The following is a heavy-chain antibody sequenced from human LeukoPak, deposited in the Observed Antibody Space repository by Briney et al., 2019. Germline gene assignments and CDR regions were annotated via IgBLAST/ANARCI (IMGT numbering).Heavy chain of an antibody. V-gene: IGHV1-18*01. D-gene: IGHD3-9*01. CDR1: GYTFTSYG. CDR2: ISAYNGKT. J-gene: IGHJ6*03. Sequence: ASVKVSCKASGYTFTSYGISWVRQAPGHGLEWKGWISAYNGKTNYAQKLQGRVTMTTDTSTSTAYMELRSLRSDDTAVYYCARAVYDILTFTYYYYYMDVWGKGTTVTVSS. CDR3: ARAVYDILTFTYYYYYMDV.